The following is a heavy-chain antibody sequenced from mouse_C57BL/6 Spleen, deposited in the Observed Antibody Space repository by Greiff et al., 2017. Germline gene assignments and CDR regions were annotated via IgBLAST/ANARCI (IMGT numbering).Heavy chain of an antibody. CDR3: ARLRNITTVVAPFDV. D-gene: IGHD1-1*01. Sequence: VHVKQSGPELVKPGASVKISCKASGYSFTDYNMNWVKQSNGKSLEWIGVINPNYGTTSSNQKFKGKATLTVDQSSSTAYMQLNSLTSEDSAVYYCARLRNITTVVAPFDVWGTGTTVTVSS. CDR2: INPNYGTT. CDR1: GYSFTDYN. J-gene: IGHJ1*03. V-gene: IGHV1-39*01.